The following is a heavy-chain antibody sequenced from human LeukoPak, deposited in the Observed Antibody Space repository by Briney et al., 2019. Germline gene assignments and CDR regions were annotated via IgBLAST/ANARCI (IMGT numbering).Heavy chain of an antibody. Sequence: PGGSLRLSCAASGFNFNTYTMNWVRQAPGKGLEWVSSISSDSSYIYYADAVHGRFTVSRDNAKYSLYLQMNSLRAEDTAVYYCVRGSYGAYDYWGQGSLVTVSS. CDR3: VRGSYGAYDY. CDR1: GFNFNTYT. D-gene: IGHD4-17*01. CDR2: ISSDSSYI. V-gene: IGHV3-21*01. J-gene: IGHJ4*02.